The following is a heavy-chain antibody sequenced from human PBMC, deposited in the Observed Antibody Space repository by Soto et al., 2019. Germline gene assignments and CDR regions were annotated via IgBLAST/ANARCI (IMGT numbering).Heavy chain of an antibody. D-gene: IGHD3-22*01. CDR2: IIPIFGTA. CDR1: GGTFSSYA. CDR3: ARDRKNYYDSSGYYPFYYYYGMDV. J-gene: IGHJ6*02. V-gene: IGHV1-69*13. Sequence: SVKVSCKASGGTFSSYAISWVRQAPEQGLEWMGGIIPIFGTANYAQKFQGRVTITADESTSTAYMELSSLRSEDTAVYYCARDRKNYYDSSGYYPFYYYYGMDVWGQGTTVTVSS.